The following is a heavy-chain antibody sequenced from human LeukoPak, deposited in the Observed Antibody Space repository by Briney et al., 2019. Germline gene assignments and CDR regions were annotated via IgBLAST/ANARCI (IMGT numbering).Heavy chain of an antibody. CDR1: GYTFTGYY. J-gene: IGHJ4*02. CDR2: INPNSGGT. D-gene: IGHD2-21*01. V-gene: IGHV1-2*02. Sequence: GASVRVSCKASGYTFTGYYMYWVRQARGQGLEWMGWINPNSGGTNYAQKFQGRVTVTRDTSISTAYMELSRLRSDDTAVYYCARVSLAYCGGDCYSDFDYWGQGTLVTVSS. CDR3: ARVSLAYCGGDCYSDFDY.